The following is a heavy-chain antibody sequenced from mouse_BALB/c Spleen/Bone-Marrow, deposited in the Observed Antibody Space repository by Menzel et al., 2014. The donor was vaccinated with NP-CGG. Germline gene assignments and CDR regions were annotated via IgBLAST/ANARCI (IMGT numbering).Heavy chain of an antibody. CDR3: AKWECYGIFYAMGY. CDR1: GFSLTTYG. D-gene: IGHD2-1*01. Sequence: VQLAESGPGLVAPSQSLSITCTVSGFSLTTYGASWVRQPPGKGLEWLGVIWGDGSSNYHSALISRLSISKDNSKSQVFLKLNSQQTDDTATCYCAKWECYGIFYAMGYWGQEASVTISS. V-gene: IGHV2-3*01. J-gene: IGHJ4*01. CDR2: IWGDGSS.